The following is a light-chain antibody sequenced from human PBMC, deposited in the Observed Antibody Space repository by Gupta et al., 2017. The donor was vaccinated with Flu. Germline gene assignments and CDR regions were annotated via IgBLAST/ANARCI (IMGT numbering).Light chain of an antibody. CDR3: LQRSDCPIT. V-gene: IGKV3-11*01. Sequence: ENVLTQSPATLSLSPGERATLSCRASQSINNYLLWYQHKVGQAPRLLIYNASNRATGIPARFSGSGFGTDFTLTISSLEPEDFAVYYCLQRSDCPITFGQGTRLEIK. CDR2: NAS. CDR1: QSINNY. J-gene: IGKJ5*01.